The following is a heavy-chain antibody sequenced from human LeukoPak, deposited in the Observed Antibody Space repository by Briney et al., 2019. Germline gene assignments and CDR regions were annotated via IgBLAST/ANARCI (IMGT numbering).Heavy chain of an antibody. CDR1: GYTFTGYY. V-gene: IGHV1-18*04. D-gene: IGHD5-18*01. J-gene: IGHJ4*02. CDR2: ISGYNGNT. CDR3: ARGSRQDTYGRELDS. Sequence: ASVKVSCKASGYTFTGYYMHWVRQAPGQGLEWMGWISGYNGNTNYAQRLQGRVTMTTDTSTSTAYMELRSLRSDDTAVYYCARGSRQDTYGRELDSWGQGTLVTVSS.